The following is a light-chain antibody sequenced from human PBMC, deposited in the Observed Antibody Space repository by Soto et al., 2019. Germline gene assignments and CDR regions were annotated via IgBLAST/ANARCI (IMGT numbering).Light chain of an antibody. CDR3: QRYDTSPYT. J-gene: IGKJ2*01. CDR1: QSVKSS. CDR2: GAS. V-gene: IGKV3-15*01. Sequence: EQMMTQFPATPSVSPGERDHLSCRASQSVKSSLAWYQQKPGQAPRLLIYGASTRATGIPARFSGSGSGTEFTLTIGRLEPEDSAVYFCQRYDTSPYTFGQGTKVDIK.